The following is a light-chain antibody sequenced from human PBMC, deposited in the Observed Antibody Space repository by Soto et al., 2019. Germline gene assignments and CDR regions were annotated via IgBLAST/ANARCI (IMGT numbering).Light chain of an antibody. J-gene: IGKJ1*01. CDR1: QGISNY. V-gene: IGKV1-27*01. Sequence: DIQMTQSPSSLSASVGDRVTITCRASQGISNYLAWYQQKPGKVPKLLIYAASTLQSGVPSRFSGSGSGTDYPLTISSLQPEDVETYYCQKYNSVPRAFGQGTKVEIK. CDR3: QKYNSVPRA. CDR2: AAS.